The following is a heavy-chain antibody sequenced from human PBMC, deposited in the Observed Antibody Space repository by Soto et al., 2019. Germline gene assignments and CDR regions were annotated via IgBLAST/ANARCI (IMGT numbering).Heavy chain of an antibody. Sequence: QVQLVQSGAEVKKPGASVKVSCKASGYTFTSYYMHWVRQAPGQGLEWRGIINPSGGSTSYAQKFQGRVTMTRDTSTSTVYMELSSLRSEDTAVYYCARAGGVGYCSGGSCSRWFDPWGQGTLVTVSS. V-gene: IGHV1-46*01. D-gene: IGHD2-15*01. CDR3: ARAGGVGYCSGGSCSRWFDP. CDR2: INPSGGST. J-gene: IGHJ5*02. CDR1: GYTFTSYY.